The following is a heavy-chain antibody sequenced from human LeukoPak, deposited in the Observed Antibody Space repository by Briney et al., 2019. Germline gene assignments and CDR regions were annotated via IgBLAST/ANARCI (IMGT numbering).Heavy chain of an antibody. D-gene: IGHD3-3*01. CDR2: ISSSSSTI. V-gene: IGHV3-48*01. CDR1: GFTFSSYA. Sequence: GGSLRLSCAASGFTFSSYAMSWVRQAPGKGLEWVSYISSSSSTIYYADSVKGRFTISRNNAKNSLYLQMDSLRAEDTAVYYCARELTIFGYGFDIWGQGTMVTVSS. J-gene: IGHJ3*02. CDR3: ARELTIFGYGFDI.